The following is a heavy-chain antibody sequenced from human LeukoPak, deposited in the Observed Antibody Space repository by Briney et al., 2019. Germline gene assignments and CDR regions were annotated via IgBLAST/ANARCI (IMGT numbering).Heavy chain of an antibody. CDR2: INAGNGNT. CDR1: GYTFTSYA. Sequence: ASVKVSCKASGYTFTSYAMHWARQAPGQRLEWMGWINAGNGNTKYSQKFQGRVTITRDTSASTAYMELSSLRSEDTAVYYCARRGVPAARSYFDYWGQGTLVTVSS. CDR3: ARRGVPAARSYFDY. D-gene: IGHD2-2*01. V-gene: IGHV1-3*01. J-gene: IGHJ4*02.